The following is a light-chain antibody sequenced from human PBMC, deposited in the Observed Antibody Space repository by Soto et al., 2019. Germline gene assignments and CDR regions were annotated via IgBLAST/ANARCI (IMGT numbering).Light chain of an antibody. CDR3: QSYDVSLSGSRV. V-gene: IGLV1-40*01. CDR2: GST. Sequence: QSVLTQPPSVSGAPGQRVIISCTGSNSNLGAGYDAHWYQHLPGTAPKLLISGSTYRPSGVPDRFSGSKSGTSASLAITGLQPEDEADYYCQSYDVSLSGSRVFGGGTQLTVL. J-gene: IGLJ3*02. CDR1: NSNLGAGYD.